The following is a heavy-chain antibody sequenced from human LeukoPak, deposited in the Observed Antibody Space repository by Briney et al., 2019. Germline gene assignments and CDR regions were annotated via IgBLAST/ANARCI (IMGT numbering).Heavy chain of an antibody. J-gene: IGHJ5*02. CDR2: INSDGSST. CDR1: GFTFSSYW. V-gene: IGHV3-74*01. Sequence: GGSLRLSCAASGFTFSSYWMHWVRQAPGEGLVWVSRINSDGSSTSYADSVKGRFTISRDNAKNTLYLQMNSLRAEDTAVYYCARNHYDILTGLLTHGFDPWGQGTLVTVSS. D-gene: IGHD3-9*01. CDR3: ARNHYDILTGLLTHGFDP.